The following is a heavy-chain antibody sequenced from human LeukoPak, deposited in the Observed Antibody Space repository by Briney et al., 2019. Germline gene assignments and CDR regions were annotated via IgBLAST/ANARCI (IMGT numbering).Heavy chain of an antibody. CDR2: INPNSGGT. J-gene: IGHJ4*02. CDR1: GYTFTGYY. CDR3: ARDPSFFMIVVPYFDY. V-gene: IGHV1-2*02. Sequence: ASVKVSCKASGYTFTGYYMHWVRQAPGQGLEWMGWINPNSGGTNYAQKFQGRVTMTRDTSISTAYMELSRLRSDDTAVYYSARDPSFFMIVVPYFDYWGQGTLVTVSS. D-gene: IGHD3-22*01.